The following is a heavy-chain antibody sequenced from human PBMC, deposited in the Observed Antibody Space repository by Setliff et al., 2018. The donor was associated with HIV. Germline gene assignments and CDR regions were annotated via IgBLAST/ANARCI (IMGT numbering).Heavy chain of an antibody. D-gene: IGHD3-16*01. CDR1: GYSVNSDYQ. CDR2: IYRSGST. Sequence: SETLSLTCVVSGYSVNSDYQWGWIRQSPGRGQEPPGRGLQWIGHIYRSGSTYYNPSLRGRVTMSIDKSKNQFSLNLNSVTAADTAVYYCARNPGGHIPLDHWGQGALVTVSS. J-gene: IGHJ4*02. CDR3: ARNPGGHIPLDH. V-gene: IGHV4-38-2*01.